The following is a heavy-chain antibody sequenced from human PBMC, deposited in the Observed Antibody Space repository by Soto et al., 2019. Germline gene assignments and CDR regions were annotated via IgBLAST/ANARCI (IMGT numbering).Heavy chain of an antibody. V-gene: IGHV4-31*03. CDR2: IYYSGST. Sequence: TSETLSLTCTVSGGSISSGGYYWSWIRQHPGKGLEWIGYIYYSGSTYYNPSLKSRVTISVDTSKNQFSLKLSSVTAADTAVYYCARESAYSSSWYWFDPWGQGTLVTVSS. CDR3: ARESAYSSSWYWFDP. CDR1: GGSISSGGYY. J-gene: IGHJ5*02. D-gene: IGHD6-13*01.